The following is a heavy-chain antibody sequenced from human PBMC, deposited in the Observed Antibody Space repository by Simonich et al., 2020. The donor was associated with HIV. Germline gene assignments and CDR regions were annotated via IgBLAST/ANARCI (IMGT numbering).Heavy chain of an antibody. Sequence: QVQLQQWGAGLLKPSETLSLTCAVYGGSFSGYYWSWIRQPPGEGLEWIGENNHSGTTNDNPSRKSRVTISVDTSKNQFSLKLSSVTAADTAVYYCARRHPTTVTTPYFDYWGQGTLVTVSS. J-gene: IGHJ4*02. D-gene: IGHD4-17*01. V-gene: IGHV4-34*01. CDR1: GGSFSGYY. CDR3: ARRHPTTVTTPYFDY. CDR2: NNHSGTT.